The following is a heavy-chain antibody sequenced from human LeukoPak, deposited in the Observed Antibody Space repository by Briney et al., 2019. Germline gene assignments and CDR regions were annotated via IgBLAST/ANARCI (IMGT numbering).Heavy chain of an antibody. CDR1: GFTFSSYA. V-gene: IGHV3-30*01. D-gene: IGHD3-10*01. Sequence: QPGRSLRLSRAASGFTFSSYAVLWVRPAPGRGLEWGADISYDGSNKYYADSVKGRFTISRDNSKNTLYLQMNSLRAEDTAMYYCADGGRWFGELFQFDYWGQGTLVTVSS. CDR2: ISYDGSNK. CDR3: ADGGRWFGELFQFDY. J-gene: IGHJ4*02.